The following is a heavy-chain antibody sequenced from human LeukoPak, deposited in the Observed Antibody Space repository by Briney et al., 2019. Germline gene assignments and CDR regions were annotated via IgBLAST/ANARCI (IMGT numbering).Heavy chain of an antibody. J-gene: IGHJ6*02. CDR1: GFNFSIHW. V-gene: IGHV3-7*01. Sequence: GGSLRLSCAASGFNFSIHWMTWVRQAPGKGPEWVANIKQDGSDKYYVDSVKGRFTISRDNAKNALYLQVNSLRPEDTAVYYCARGEFAWIQGSYGMNVWGQGTTVTVSS. D-gene: IGHD5-18*01. CDR3: ARGEFAWIQGSYGMNV. CDR2: IKQDGSDK.